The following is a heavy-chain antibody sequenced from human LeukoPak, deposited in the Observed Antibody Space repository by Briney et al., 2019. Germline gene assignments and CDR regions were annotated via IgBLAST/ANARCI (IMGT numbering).Heavy chain of an antibody. J-gene: IGHJ4*02. D-gene: IGHD3-22*01. CDR3: ARGLHLVVDSSGYYY. V-gene: IGHV3-7*01. CDR1: GFTFSSYW. CDR2: IKQDGSEK. Sequence: GGSLRLSCAASGFTFSSYWMSWVRQAPGKGLEWVANIKQDGSEKYYVDSVKGRFTISRDNAKNSLYLQMNSLRAEDTAVYYCARGLHLVVDSSGYYYWGQGTLVTVSS.